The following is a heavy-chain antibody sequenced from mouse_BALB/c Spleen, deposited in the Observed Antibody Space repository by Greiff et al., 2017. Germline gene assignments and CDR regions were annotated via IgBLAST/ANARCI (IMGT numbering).Heavy chain of an antibody. V-gene: IGHV3-2*02. CDR3: ARDYEAFDY. CDR1: GYSITSDYA. Sequence: EVQRVESGPGLVKPSQSLSLTCTVTGYSITSDYAWNWIRQFPGNKLEWMGYISYSGSTSYNPSLKSRISITRDTSKNQFFLQLNSVTTEDTATYYCARDYEAFDYWGQGTTLTVSS. D-gene: IGHD2-4*01. J-gene: IGHJ2*01. CDR2: ISYSGST.